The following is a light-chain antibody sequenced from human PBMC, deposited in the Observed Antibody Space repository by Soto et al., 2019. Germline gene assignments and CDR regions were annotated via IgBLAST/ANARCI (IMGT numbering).Light chain of an antibody. V-gene: IGLV2-18*02. CDR1: SSDVGSYNR. J-gene: IGLJ1*01. Sequence: QSALTQPPSVSGSPGQSVAISCTGTSSDVGSYNRVSWYQQPPGAAPKLMIYEVSNRPSGVPDRFSGSKSGNTASLTISGLQAEDEADYYCNSYTGSSTYVFGTGTKVPAL. CDR2: EVS. CDR3: NSYTGSSTYV.